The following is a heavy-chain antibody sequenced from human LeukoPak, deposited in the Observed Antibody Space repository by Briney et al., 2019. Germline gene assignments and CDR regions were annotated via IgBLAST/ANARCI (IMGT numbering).Heavy chain of an antibody. Sequence: GGSLRLSCAASGFTFSSYAMHWVRQAPGKGLEWVAVISYDGSNKYYADSVKGRFTISRDNSKNTLYLQMNSLRAEDTAVYYCARGKLELLSPAFDYWGQGTLVTVSS. CDR1: GFTFSSYA. J-gene: IGHJ4*02. D-gene: IGHD1-7*01. CDR2: ISYDGSNK. V-gene: IGHV3-30-3*01. CDR3: ARGKLELLSPAFDY.